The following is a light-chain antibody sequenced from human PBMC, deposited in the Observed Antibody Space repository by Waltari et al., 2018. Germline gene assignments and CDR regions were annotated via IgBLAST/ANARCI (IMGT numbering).Light chain of an antibody. CDR3: QQYSSYSWT. Sequence: DIQMTQSPSTLSASVGDSVPITCRASQSISTPLAWYHQKPGNAPKLLIYKASTLDSGVPSRFSGSGAGTEFTLTISSLQPDDFATYYCQQYSSYSWTFGQGTKVEIK. V-gene: IGKV1-5*03. CDR1: QSISTP. J-gene: IGKJ1*01. CDR2: KAS.